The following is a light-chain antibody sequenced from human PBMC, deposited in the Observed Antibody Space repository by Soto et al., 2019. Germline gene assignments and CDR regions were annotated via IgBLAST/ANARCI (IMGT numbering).Light chain of an antibody. CDR2: YDR. CDR1: NIGSQS. CDR3: QVWDSSGDPVGV. Sequence: SYVLTQPPSVSVSPGKTATITCGGNNIGSQSVHWYQQKPGQAPVLVMFYDRVRPSGIPDRFSGSNSGNTATLTISRVEAGDEADYYCQVWDSSGDPVGVFGGGTKLTVL. J-gene: IGLJ2*01. V-gene: IGLV3-21*01.